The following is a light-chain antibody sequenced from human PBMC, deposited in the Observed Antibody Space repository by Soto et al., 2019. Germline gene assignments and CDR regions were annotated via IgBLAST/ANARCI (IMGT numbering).Light chain of an antibody. CDR2: KAS. V-gene: IGKV1-5*03. CDR1: QSISTW. CDR3: QHYNGYPWT. Sequence: DIQMTQSPSTLSASVGDRVTITCRASQSISTWLAWYQQKPGKAPKLLIYKASSLESGVPSRFSGSGSGTEFTLTISSLQPDDFATYFCQHYNGYPWTFGQGTKVGIK. J-gene: IGKJ1*01.